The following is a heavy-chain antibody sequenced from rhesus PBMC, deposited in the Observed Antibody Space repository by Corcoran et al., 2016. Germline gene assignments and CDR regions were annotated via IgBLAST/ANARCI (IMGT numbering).Heavy chain of an antibody. CDR1: GGSISSSY. Sequence: QLQLQESGPGLVKPSETLSVTCAVSGGSISSSYWSWLRQAPGKGLEWIGYYYGSGSSTNYHPSLKSRVTLSVDTSKNQLSLKLSSVTAADTAVYYCARGYSGYSSRYFDYWGRGVLVTVSS. V-gene: IGHV4-169*01. CDR3: ARGYSGYSSRYFDY. D-gene: IGHD5-30*01. CDR2: YYGSGSST. J-gene: IGHJ4*01.